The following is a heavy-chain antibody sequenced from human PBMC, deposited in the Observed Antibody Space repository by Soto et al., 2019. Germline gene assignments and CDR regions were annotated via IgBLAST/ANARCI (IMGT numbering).Heavy chain of an antibody. CDR2: ISYDGSNK. J-gene: IGHJ4*02. CDR3: AKGTYYYGSAPYYFDY. D-gene: IGHD3-10*01. Sequence: QPGGSLRLSCAASGFTFSSYAMHWVRQAPGKGLEWVAVISYDGSNKYYADSVKGRFTISRDNSKNTLYLQMNSLRAEDTAVYYCAKGTYYYGSAPYYFDYWGQGTLVTVSS. CDR1: GFTFSSYA. V-gene: IGHV3-30-3*01.